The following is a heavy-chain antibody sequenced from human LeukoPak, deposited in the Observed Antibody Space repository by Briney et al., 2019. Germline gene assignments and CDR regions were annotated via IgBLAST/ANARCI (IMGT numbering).Heavy chain of an antibody. CDR1: GGSISSYY. CDR2: IYTSGST. Sequence: SETLSLTCTVSGGSISSYYWSWIRQPAGKGLEWIGRIYTSGSTNYNPSLKSRVTMSVDTSKNQFSLKLSSVTAADTAVYYCARERYYYDSSGYNNPYYFDYWGQGTLVTVSS. V-gene: IGHV4-4*07. D-gene: IGHD3-22*01. J-gene: IGHJ4*02. CDR3: ARERYYYDSSGYNNPYYFDY.